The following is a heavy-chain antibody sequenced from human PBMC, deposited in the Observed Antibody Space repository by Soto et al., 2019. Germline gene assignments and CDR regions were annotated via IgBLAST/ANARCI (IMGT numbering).Heavy chain of an antibody. V-gene: IGHV4-31*03. Sequence: PSETLSLTCTVSCGSISSGGYYWSWIRQHPGTGLEWIGYISYSGSTYYNPSLKSRVTISVDTSKNQFSLKLSSVTAADTAVYYCARGNWNVAYYGMDVWGQGTTVT. D-gene: IGHD1-1*01. J-gene: IGHJ6*02. CDR1: CGSISSGGYY. CDR2: ISYSGST. CDR3: ARGNWNVAYYGMDV.